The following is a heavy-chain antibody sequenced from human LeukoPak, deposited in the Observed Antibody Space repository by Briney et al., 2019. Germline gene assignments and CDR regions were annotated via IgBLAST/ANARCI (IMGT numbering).Heavy chain of an antibody. J-gene: IGHJ3*02. CDR3: ARGRDARMVFAFDI. CDR1: GYTFTSYA. CDR2: INTNTGNP. V-gene: IGHV7-4-1*02. D-gene: IGHD3-10*01. Sequence: GASVKVSCKASGYTFTSYAMNWVRQAPGQGLEWMGWINTNTGNPTYAQGFTGRFVFSLDTSVSTAYLQISSLKAEDTAVYYCARGRDARMVFAFDIWGQGTMVSVSS.